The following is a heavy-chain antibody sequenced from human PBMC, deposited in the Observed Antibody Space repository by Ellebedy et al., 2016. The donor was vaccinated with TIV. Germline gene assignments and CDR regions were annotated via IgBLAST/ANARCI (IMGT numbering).Heavy chain of an antibody. CDR3: ARSPYSSGWYVWFDP. CDR2: ISSSGSTI. Sequence: GGSLRLXXAASGSTFSDYYMSWIRQAPGKGLEWVSYISSSGSTIYYADSVKGRFTISRDNAKNSLYLQMNSLRAEDTAVYYCARSPYSSGWYVWFDPWGQGTLVTVSS. D-gene: IGHD6-19*01. J-gene: IGHJ5*02. CDR1: GSTFSDYY. V-gene: IGHV3-11*01.